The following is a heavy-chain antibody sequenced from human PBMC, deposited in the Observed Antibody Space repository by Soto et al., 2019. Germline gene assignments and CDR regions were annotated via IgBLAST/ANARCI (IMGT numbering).Heavy chain of an antibody. V-gene: IGHV1-2*02. J-gene: IGHJ6*01. CDR3: ARQGSGSEYPQYFYYGMDV. CDR2: INPNSGVA. D-gene: IGHD5-12*01. Sequence: QVQLVQSGAEVEKPGASVKVSCKTSGYTFTAYYIHWVRQAPGQGLEWMGWINPNSGVANYAQYFPCRVTITRDTSISTFYMELSKMRSEDTTVYYCARQGSGSEYPQYFYYGMDVWGQGTTVAASS. CDR1: GYTFTAYY.